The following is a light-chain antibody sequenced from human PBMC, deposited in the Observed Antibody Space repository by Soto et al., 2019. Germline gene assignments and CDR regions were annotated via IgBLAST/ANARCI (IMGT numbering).Light chain of an antibody. CDR3: QQYDNLPLT. V-gene: IGKV1-33*01. CDR1: RDVSIY. J-gene: IGKJ4*01. CDR2: DAS. Sequence: DIQMTQSPSSLSASIGDRVTIACQASRDVSIYLNWYQQKPGKAPKVLIYDASNLETGVPSRFSGSGSGTHFIFTISSLQPEDIATYYCQQYDNLPLTFGEGTKVDIK.